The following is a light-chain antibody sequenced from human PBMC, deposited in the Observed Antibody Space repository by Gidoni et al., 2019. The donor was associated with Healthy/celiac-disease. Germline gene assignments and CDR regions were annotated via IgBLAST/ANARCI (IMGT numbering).Light chain of an antibody. J-gene: IGKJ2*02. CDR2: DAS. CDR3: QQRSNWPPLWT. Sequence: EIVFTQSPATLSLSPGERATLSCSASQSVSSYLAWYQQKPGPAPRLLLYDASNRATGIPARFSGSGSGTDFTLTLSSLEPEDFAVYYCQQRSNWPPLWTFGQGTKLEIK. V-gene: IGKV3-11*01. CDR1: QSVSSY.